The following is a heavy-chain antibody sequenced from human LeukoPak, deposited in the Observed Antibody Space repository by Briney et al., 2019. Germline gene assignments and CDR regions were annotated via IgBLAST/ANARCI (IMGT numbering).Heavy chain of an antibody. CDR2: MNPNSGNT. V-gene: IGHV1-8*02. Sequence: GASVKVSCKASGYTFTGYYMHWVRQAPGQGIEWMGWMNPNSGNTGYAQKFQGRVTMTRNTSISTAYMELSSLRSEDTAVYYCARTIAVAGWSDYWGQGTLVTVSS. CDR3: ARTIAVAGWSDY. D-gene: IGHD6-19*01. J-gene: IGHJ4*02. CDR1: GYTFTGYY.